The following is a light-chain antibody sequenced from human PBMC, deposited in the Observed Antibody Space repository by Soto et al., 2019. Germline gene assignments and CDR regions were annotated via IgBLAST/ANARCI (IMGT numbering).Light chain of an antibody. V-gene: IGKV3D-15*01. Sequence: EIVMTQSPATLSVSPGERATLSCRASQSVSSNLAWYQQKPGQAPRLLIYGASTRATGIPARFSGSGSGTEFTLTISSLQSEDFAVYYCQQYNMWPPITLGQGTRLEIK. CDR2: GAS. J-gene: IGKJ5*01. CDR3: QQYNMWPPIT. CDR1: QSVSSN.